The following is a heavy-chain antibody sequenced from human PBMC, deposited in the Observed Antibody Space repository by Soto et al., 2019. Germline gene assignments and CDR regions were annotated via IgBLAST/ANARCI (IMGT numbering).Heavy chain of an antibody. Sequence: GGSLRLSCTASGFRFSTYAMTWVRQAPGKGLEWVSIISDDSSYTSYADSVRGRFTISRDNSKSTLYVQMNSLRVEDTAVYYCAKAICSGAGCDYFDYWGQGTLVTVSS. J-gene: IGHJ4*02. CDR2: ISDDSSYT. CDR1: GFRFSTYA. CDR3: AKAICSGAGCDYFDY. D-gene: IGHD2-15*01. V-gene: IGHV3-23*01.